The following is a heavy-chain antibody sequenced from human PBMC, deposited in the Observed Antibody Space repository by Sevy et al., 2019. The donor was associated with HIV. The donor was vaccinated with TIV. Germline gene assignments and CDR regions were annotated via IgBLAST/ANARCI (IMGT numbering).Heavy chain of an antibody. D-gene: IGHD1-26*01. CDR3: ARVPDSGGRGRADY. V-gene: IGHV3-21*01. J-gene: IGHJ4*02. CDR1: GFSFNTYT. Sequence: GGSLRLSCAASGFSFNTYTFYWVRQAPGEGLEWISSISSSGVYEYYADSLRGRFTISRDNAKNSLSLQMNGLRVEDTGVYYCARVPDSGGRGRADYWGQGPRVTVSS. CDR2: ISSSGVYE.